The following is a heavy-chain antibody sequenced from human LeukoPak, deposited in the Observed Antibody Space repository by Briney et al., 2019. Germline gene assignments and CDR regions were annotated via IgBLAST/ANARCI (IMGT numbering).Heavy chain of an antibody. D-gene: IGHD3-22*01. V-gene: IGHV3-9*01. Sequence: TGGSLRLSCAASGFTFGDYAMHWVRQAPGEGLEWVSGISWNSGSIGYADSVKGRFTISRDNAKNSLYLQMNSLRAEDTALYYCAKADYYDSSGSSYWGQGTLVTVSS. CDR2: ISWNSGSI. CDR3: AKADYYDSSGSSY. J-gene: IGHJ4*02. CDR1: GFTFGDYA.